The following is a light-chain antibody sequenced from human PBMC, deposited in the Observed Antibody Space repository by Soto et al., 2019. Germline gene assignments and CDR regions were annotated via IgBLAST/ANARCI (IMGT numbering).Light chain of an antibody. Sequence: DIVMTQSPLSLPVTPGEQASISCRSSHSLLHSNGYNYLDWYLQKPGQSPQLLIYLGSNRASGVPDRFSGSGSGTDFTLKIRRVEAEDVGVYYCLQPLQSWTFGQGTKVDIK. V-gene: IGKV2-28*01. CDR2: LGS. CDR3: LQPLQSWT. CDR1: HSLLHSNGYNY. J-gene: IGKJ1*01.